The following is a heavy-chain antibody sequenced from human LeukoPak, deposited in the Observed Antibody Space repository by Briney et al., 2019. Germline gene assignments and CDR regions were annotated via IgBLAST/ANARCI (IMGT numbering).Heavy chain of an antibody. CDR3: ARLWDPDMVLDY. D-gene: IGHD5-18*01. Sequence: SETLSLTCTVSGVSISSYYWTWSRQPPGKGLEWIGFVYYTGSTNYNASLKSRVTISVDTSKNQFSLKVRSVTAADTAVYYCARLWDPDMVLDYWGQGTLVTVSS. CDR2: VYYTGST. V-gene: IGHV4-59*08. J-gene: IGHJ4*02. CDR1: GVSISSYY.